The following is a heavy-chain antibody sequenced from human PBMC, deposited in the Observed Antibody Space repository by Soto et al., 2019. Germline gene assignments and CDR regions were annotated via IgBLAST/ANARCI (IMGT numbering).Heavy chain of an antibody. V-gene: IGHV3-21*01. Sequence: GGSLRLSCAASGFTFSRYSMNWVRQAPGKGLEWVSSISSTTNYIYYADSTKGRFTIPRDNAKNSLYLQMNSLRAEDTAVYYCARVGSDSYYYYYGMDVWGQGTTVTVSS. CDR1: GFTFSRYS. CDR3: ARVGSDSYYYYYGMDV. D-gene: IGHD6-25*01. J-gene: IGHJ6*02. CDR2: ISSTTNYI.